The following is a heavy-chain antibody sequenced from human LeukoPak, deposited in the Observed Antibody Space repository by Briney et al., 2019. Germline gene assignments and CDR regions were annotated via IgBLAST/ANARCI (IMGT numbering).Heavy chain of an antibody. CDR1: GFTFSSYS. CDR3: AKARGRAAAGSTSDY. V-gene: IGHV3-21*04. J-gene: IGHJ4*02. Sequence: GGSLRLSCAASGFTFSSYSMHWVRQGPGKGLEWVSSISVYSDSIYYADSVKGRFTISRDNSKNTLYLQMNSLRADDTAVYYCAKARGRAAAGSTSDYWGQGTLVTVSS. CDR2: ISVYSDSI. D-gene: IGHD6-13*01.